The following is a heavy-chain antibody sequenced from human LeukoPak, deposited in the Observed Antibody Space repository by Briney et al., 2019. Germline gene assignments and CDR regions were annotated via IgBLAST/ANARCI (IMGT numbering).Heavy chain of an antibody. D-gene: IGHD5-24*01. CDR2: ISYDGSNK. V-gene: IGHV3-30*04. J-gene: IGHJ6*02. CDR1: GFTFSSYA. CDR3: VKDRVESGYNWVTGTAQDYYYGMDV. Sequence: GGSLRLSCAASGFTFSSYAMHWVRQAPGKGLEWVAVISYDGSNKYYADSVKGRFTISRDNSKNTLYLQMNSLRAEDTAVYYCVKDRVESGYNWVTGTAQDYYYGMDVWGQGTTVTVSS.